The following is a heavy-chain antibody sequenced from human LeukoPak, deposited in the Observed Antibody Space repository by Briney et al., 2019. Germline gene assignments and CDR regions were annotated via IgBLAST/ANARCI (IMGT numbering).Heavy chain of an antibody. D-gene: IGHD6-13*01. Sequence: ASVKVSCKASGYSFTGYYIHSVRQAPGQGLEWMGWSNPKCVDSKYAQNFQGRVTMTRDTSISTAYMELSRLRSDDTDVYYCARDPAAPLYVDFDIWGQGTMVTVSS. CDR2: SNPKCVDS. CDR3: ARDPAAPLYVDFDI. J-gene: IGHJ3*02. CDR1: GYSFTGYY. V-gene: IGHV1-2*02.